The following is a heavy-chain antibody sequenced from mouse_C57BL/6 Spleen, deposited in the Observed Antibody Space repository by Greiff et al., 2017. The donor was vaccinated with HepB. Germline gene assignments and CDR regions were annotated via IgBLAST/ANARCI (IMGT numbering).Heavy chain of an antibody. Sequence: EVQLQQSGPEPVKPGASVKISCKASGYTFTDYYMNWVKQSHGKSLEWIGDINPNNGGTSYNQKFKGKATLTVDKSSSTAYMELRSLTSEDSAVYYCARYDYDGYYFDYWGQGTTLTVSS. V-gene: IGHV1-26*01. CDR3: ARYDYDGYYFDY. CDR1: GYTFTDYY. CDR2: INPNNGGT. J-gene: IGHJ2*01. D-gene: IGHD2-4*01.